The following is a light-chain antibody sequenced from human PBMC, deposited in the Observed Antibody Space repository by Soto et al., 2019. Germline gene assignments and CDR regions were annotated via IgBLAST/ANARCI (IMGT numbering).Light chain of an antibody. CDR3: QQRQYWPPIT. V-gene: IGKV3-11*01. CDR1: QSVSSY. Sequence: VLKQSPATLSLSPGERATLSCRASQSVSSYLAWYQQKPGQAPRLLIYDTSNRATGVPARFSGSGSGTDFTLTISSLEPEDCAIYYCQQRQYWPPITSGQGTRLEIK. J-gene: IGKJ5*01. CDR2: DTS.